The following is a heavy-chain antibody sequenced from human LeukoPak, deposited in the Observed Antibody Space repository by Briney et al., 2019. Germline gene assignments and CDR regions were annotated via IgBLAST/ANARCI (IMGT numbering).Heavy chain of an antibody. CDR2: ISSSSSYI. D-gene: IGHD6-13*01. CDR1: GFTFSSYS. Sequence: GGSLRLSCAASGFTFSSYSMNWVRQAPGKGLEWVSSISSSSSYIYYADSVKGRFTISRDNAKNSLYLQVNSLRAEDTAVYYCACSGYSSSWYSDYWGQGTLVTVSS. CDR3: ACSGYSSSWYSDY. V-gene: IGHV3-21*01. J-gene: IGHJ4*02.